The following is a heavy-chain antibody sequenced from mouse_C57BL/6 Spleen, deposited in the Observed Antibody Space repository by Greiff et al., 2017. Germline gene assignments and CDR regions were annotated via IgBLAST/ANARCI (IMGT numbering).Heavy chain of an antibody. CDR1: GSNFKDYY. D-gene: IGHD1-2*01. J-gene: IGHJ3*01. V-gene: IGHV14-4*01. CDR3: TTYGRFAY. CDR2: IDPENGDT. Sequence: EVQRAESGAELVRPGASVKLSCTASGSNFKDYYMHWVKQRPEQGLEWIGWIDPENGDTEYASKFQGKATITAATSSNTAYLQLSGLASEDAAVYYCTTYGRFAYWGQGTLVTVSA.